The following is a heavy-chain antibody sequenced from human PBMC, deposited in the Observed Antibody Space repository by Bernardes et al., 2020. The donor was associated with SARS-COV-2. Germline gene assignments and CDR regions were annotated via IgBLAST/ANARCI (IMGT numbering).Heavy chain of an antibody. V-gene: IGHV4-39*01. D-gene: IGHD5-12*01. CDR2: IYYSGST. Sequence: SETLSLTCTVSGGSISSSSYYWGWIRQPPGKGLEWIGSIYYSGSTYYNPSLKSRVTISVDTSKNQFSLKLSSVTAADTAVYYCARITSRDGYNDYWGQGTLVTVSS. CDR3: ARITSRDGYNDY. J-gene: IGHJ4*02. CDR1: GGSISSSSYY.